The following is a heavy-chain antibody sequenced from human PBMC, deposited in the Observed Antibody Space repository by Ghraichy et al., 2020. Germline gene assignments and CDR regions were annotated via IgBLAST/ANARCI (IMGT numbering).Heavy chain of an antibody. V-gene: IGHV4-34*01. J-gene: IGHJ4*02. CDR1: GGSFSGYY. D-gene: IGHD3-9*01. Sequence: SETLSLTCAVYGGSFSGYYWSWIRQPPGKGLEWIGEINHSGSTNYNPSLKSRVTISVDTSKNQFSLKLSSVTAADTAVYYCARGRKDGYDILTGYYRSSRLYYFDYWGQGTLVTVSS. CDR2: INHSGST. CDR3: ARGRKDGYDILTGYYRSSRLYYFDY.